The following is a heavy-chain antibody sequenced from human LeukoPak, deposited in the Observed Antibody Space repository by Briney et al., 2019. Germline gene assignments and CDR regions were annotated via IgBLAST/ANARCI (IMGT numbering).Heavy chain of an antibody. CDR2: INPNSGGT. CDR3: ARSLTGYYYYMDV. J-gene: IGHJ6*03. Sequence: ASVKVSCKASGYTFTGYYMHWVRQAPGQGLEWMGWINPNSGGTNYAQKFQGRVTMTRDTSISTAYMELSRLRSDDTAVYYCARSLTGYYYYMDVWGQGTPVTVSS. CDR1: GYTFTGYY. V-gene: IGHV1-2*02.